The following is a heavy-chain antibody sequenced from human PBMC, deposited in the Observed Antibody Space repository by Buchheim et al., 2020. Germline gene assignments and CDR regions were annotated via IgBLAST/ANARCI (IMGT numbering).Heavy chain of an antibody. V-gene: IGHV4-31*03. CDR3: ARVRRDGYNFRPKAEHFDY. J-gene: IGHJ4*02. CDR1: GGSISSGGYY. CDR2: IYSSGRT. D-gene: IGHD5-24*01. Sequence: QVQLQESGPGLVKPSQTLSLTCTVSGGSISSGGYYWSWIRQHPGPGLEWIGYIYSSGRTYYNPSLTSRVPISVDTSKNPFSLKLSSVTAADTAVYYCARVRRDGYNFRPKAEHFDYWGQGTL.